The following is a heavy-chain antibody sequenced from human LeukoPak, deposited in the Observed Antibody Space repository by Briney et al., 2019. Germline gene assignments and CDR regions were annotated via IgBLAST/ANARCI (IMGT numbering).Heavy chain of an antibody. J-gene: IGHJ4*02. V-gene: IGHV1-69*13. CDR3: AGDVGVGANGDY. D-gene: IGHD1-26*01. Sequence: ASVKVSCKASGYAMNWVRQAPGQGLEWMGGIIPIFGTANYAQKFQGRVTITADESTSTAYMELSSLRSEDTAVYYCAGDVGVGANGDYWGQGTLVTVSS. CDR2: IIPIFGTA. CDR1: GYA.